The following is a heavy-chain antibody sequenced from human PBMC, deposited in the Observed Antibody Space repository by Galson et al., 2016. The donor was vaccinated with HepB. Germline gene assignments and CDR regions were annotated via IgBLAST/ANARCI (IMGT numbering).Heavy chain of an antibody. CDR1: GYTFTSYD. D-gene: IGHD3-9*01. CDR3: VRGDYNVLTGSYSSFDS. J-gene: IGHJ4*02. Sequence: SVKVSCKASGYTFTSYDINWVRQAPGRGLEWMGWMNPNSANTGYAQKFQGGVTLTRNTSISTAYMELSSLRSEDTAVYYCVRGDYNVLTGSYSSFDSWGQGTLVTVSS. V-gene: IGHV1-8*01. CDR2: MNPNSANT.